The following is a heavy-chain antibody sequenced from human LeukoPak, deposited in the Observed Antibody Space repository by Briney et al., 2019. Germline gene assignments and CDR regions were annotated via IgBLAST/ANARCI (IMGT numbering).Heavy chain of an antibody. CDR3: ARDKYVWGSYRYFDY. CDR2: IYSGGST. D-gene: IGHD3-16*02. V-gene: IGHV3-66*02. Sequence: GGSLRLSCAASGFTVSSNYMSWVRQAPGKGLEWVSVIYSGGSTYYADSMKGRFTISRDNSKHTLYLQMNSLRAEDTAVYYCARDKYVWGSYRYFDYWGQGTLVTVSS. J-gene: IGHJ4*02. CDR1: GFTVSSNY.